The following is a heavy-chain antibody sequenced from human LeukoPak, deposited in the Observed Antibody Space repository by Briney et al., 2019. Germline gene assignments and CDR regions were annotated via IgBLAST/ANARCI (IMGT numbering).Heavy chain of an antibody. CDR2: IYYSGST. CDR1: GGSISSSSYY. Sequence: ASETLSLTCTASGGSISSSSYYWGWIRQPPGKGLEWIGSIYYSGSTYYNPSLKSRVTISVDTSKNQFSLKLSSVTAADTAVYYCARHAPHTPLGYIAAAVPPDYWGQGTLVTVSS. D-gene: IGHD6-13*01. V-gene: IGHV4-39*01. J-gene: IGHJ4*02. CDR3: ARHAPHTPLGYIAAAVPPDY.